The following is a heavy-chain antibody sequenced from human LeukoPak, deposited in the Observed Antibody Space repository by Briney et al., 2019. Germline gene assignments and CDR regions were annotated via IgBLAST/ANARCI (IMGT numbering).Heavy chain of an antibody. V-gene: IGHV3-30*02. J-gene: IGHJ4*02. Sequence: PGGSLRLSCAASGFTFSSYGMHWVRQAPGKGLEWVAFIRYDGSNKYYADSVKGRFTISRDNSKNTLYLQMNSLRAEDTAVYYCAKDLPFIVVVPAAMDYWGQGTLVTVSS. CDR3: AKDLPFIVVVPAAMDY. CDR2: IRYDGSNK. D-gene: IGHD2-2*01. CDR1: GFTFSSYG.